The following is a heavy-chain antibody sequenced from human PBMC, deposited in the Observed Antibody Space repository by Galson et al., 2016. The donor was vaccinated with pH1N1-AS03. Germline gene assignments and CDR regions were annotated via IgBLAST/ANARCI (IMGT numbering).Heavy chain of an antibody. CDR1: GFTFSTYA. Sequence: LRLSCAVSGFTFSTYAMTWVRQAPGRGLEWVANINIDGSAKYYVDSVKGRCTISRDNAKNSLYLQINNLRAEDTAMYYCARWERWGQGTLVTVSS. CDR2: INIDGSAK. V-gene: IGHV3-7*03. CDR3: ARWER. D-gene: IGHD1-1*01. J-gene: IGHJ4*02.